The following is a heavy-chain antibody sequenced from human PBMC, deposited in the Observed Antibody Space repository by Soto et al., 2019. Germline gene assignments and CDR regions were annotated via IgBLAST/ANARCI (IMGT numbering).Heavy chain of an antibody. CDR2: INSSGSTI. D-gene: IGHD3-10*01. CDR3: ARGFEGSYYASDY. J-gene: IGHJ4*02. Sequence: EVQLVESGGGLVQPGGSLRLSCAASGFTFSSYEMNWVRQAPGKGLEWVSYINSSGSTIYYADSVKGRFTISRDNAKNSLYLQMNSLRAEDTAVYYCARGFEGSYYASDYWGQGTLVTVSS. V-gene: IGHV3-48*03. CDR1: GFTFSSYE.